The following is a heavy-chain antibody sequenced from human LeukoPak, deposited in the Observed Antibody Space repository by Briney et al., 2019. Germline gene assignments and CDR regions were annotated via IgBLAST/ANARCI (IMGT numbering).Heavy chain of an antibody. D-gene: IGHD5-24*01. CDR1: GFTFSTYW. CDR3: ARSQTRWLQSTY. CDR2: VNSDGSST. J-gene: IGHJ4*02. Sequence: PGGSLRLSCAASGFTFSTYWMHWLRQAPGKGLVWVSRVNSDGSSTTYADSVKGRFTISRDNAKNTLYLQMNSLRAEDTAVYYCARSQTRWLQSTYWGQGTLVTVSS. V-gene: IGHV3-74*01.